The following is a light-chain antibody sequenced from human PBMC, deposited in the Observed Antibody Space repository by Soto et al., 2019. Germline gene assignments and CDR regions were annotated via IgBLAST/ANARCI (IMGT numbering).Light chain of an antibody. J-gene: IGKJ4*01. CDR3: QQYYGSPLT. Sequence: DIVMTQSPDSLAVSVGERATISCKSSQSVLYSSNNKNYLAWYQQKPRQPPTLLIYWASTRESGVPDRFSGSGSGTDFTLTIRSLQAEDVAVYYCQQYYGSPLTFGGGTKVEIK. CDR2: WAS. CDR1: QSVLYSSNNKNY. V-gene: IGKV4-1*01.